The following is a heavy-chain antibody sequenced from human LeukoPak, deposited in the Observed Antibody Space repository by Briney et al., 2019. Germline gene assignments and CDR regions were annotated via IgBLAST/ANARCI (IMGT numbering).Heavy chain of an antibody. Sequence: ASVKVSCKASGYTFTSYYMHWVRQAPGQGLEWMGIINPSGGSTSYAQKFQGRVTMTRDTSTSTVYMELSSLRSEDTAVYYCARGSYGSGLRSLGYFDYWGQGTLVTVSS. CDR1: GYTFTSYY. CDR3: ARGSYGSGLRSLGYFDY. D-gene: IGHD3-10*01. V-gene: IGHV1-46*01. CDR2: INPSGGST. J-gene: IGHJ4*02.